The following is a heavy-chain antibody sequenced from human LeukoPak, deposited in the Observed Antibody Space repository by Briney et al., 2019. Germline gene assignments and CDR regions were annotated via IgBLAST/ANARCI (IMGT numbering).Heavy chain of an antibody. V-gene: IGHV3-9*01. D-gene: IGHD1-7*01. CDR2: ITWNSGTI. CDR1: GFTFDDYA. J-gene: IGHJ3*02. CDR3: AKDVTGTGAFDI. Sequence: PGRSLRLSCAASGFTFDDYAMRWVRQGPGKGLEWVSGITWNSGTIGYADSVKGRFTISRDNAKNSLYLQMNSLRAEDTALYYCAKDVTGTGAFDIWGQGTMVTVSS.